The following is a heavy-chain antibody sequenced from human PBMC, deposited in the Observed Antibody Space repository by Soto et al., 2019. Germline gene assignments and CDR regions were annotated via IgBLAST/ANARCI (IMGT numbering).Heavy chain of an antibody. D-gene: IGHD3-3*01. CDR1: GYTFSDYY. Sequence: QVQLVEAGGDLVKRGGSLRLSCAASGYTFSDYYMSWIRQAPGKGLEWISYIDNSSTKIYYADSVKGRFTISRDNAKNSLYLEMNSLRDEDTAVYYCASHYDMWSGYLSPVDYWGQGTLVTVSS. CDR3: ASHYDMWSGYLSPVDY. V-gene: IGHV3-11*01. CDR2: IDNSSTKI. J-gene: IGHJ4*02.